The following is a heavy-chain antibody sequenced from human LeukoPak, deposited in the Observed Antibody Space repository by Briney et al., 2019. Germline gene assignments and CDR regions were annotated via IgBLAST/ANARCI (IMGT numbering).Heavy chain of an antibody. CDR3: YPAVPDY. D-gene: IGHD6-19*01. J-gene: IGHJ4*02. CDR1: GFTFRRYW. V-gene: IGHV3-7*01. Sequence: GGSLRLSCAASGFTFRRYWMSGVRQAPGKGVEWVANIKQDGSEKNYVDSVKGRFSVSRDNAKNSLYLQMNSLRADDTAVYYCYPAVPDYWGQGTLVTVSS. CDR2: IKQDGSEK.